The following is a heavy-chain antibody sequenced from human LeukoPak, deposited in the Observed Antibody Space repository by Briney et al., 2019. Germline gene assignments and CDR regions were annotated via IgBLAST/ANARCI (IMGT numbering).Heavy chain of an antibody. D-gene: IGHD3-10*01. CDR2: ISSSSSYI. Sequence: GGSLRLSCAASGFTFSSYWMHWVRQAPGKGLEWVSSISSSSSYIYYADSVKGRFTISRDNAKNSLYLQMNSLRAEDTAVYYCARDSPMVRGVTYYYYYMDVWGKGTTVTVSS. CDR1: GFTFSSYW. CDR3: ARDSPMVRGVTYYYYYMDV. V-gene: IGHV3-21*01. J-gene: IGHJ6*03.